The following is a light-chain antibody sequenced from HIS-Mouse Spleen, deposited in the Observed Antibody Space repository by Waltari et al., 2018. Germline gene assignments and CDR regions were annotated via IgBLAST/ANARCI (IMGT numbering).Light chain of an antibody. Sequence: EIVLTQSPATLSLSPGESATLSCRPSQSVSNYLAWYQQKPGQAPRLLIYDASNRATGIPARFSGSGSGTDFTLTISSLEPEDFAVYYCQQRSNWPPYTFGQGTKLEIK. J-gene: IGKJ2*01. V-gene: IGKV3-11*01. CDR1: QSVSNY. CDR3: QQRSNWPPYT. CDR2: DAS.